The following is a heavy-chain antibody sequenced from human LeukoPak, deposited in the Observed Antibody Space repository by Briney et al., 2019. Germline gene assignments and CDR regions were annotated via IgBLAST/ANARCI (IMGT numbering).Heavy chain of an antibody. D-gene: IGHD3-10*01. Sequence: SETLSLTCAVSAYSISSDYYWGWIRQPPGKGLEWIGTIYHSGSTYYNPSLKSRVTISVDTSKNQFSLKLSSVTAADTAVYYCARESVSSGTNWFDPWGQGTLVTVSS. CDR1: AYSISSDYY. V-gene: IGHV4-38-2*02. CDR3: ARESVSSGTNWFDP. CDR2: IYHSGST. J-gene: IGHJ5*02.